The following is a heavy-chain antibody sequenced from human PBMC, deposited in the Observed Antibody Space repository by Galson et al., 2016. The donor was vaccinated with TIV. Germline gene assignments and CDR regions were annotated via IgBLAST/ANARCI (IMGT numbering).Heavy chain of an antibody. D-gene: IGHD3-3*01. CDR2: ISFDGNSE. CDR3: ARDSGVFCRRARCFEWLDD. Sequence: SLRLSCAASGFAFRNYPIHWVRQAPGKGLEWVALISFDGNSEYFADSMKGRFTISRDNSKNTLYLQMNSLRTEDTAVYFCARDSGVFCRRARCFEWLDDWGQGTLVTVSS. J-gene: IGHJ4*02. V-gene: IGHV3-30-3*01. CDR1: GFAFRNYP.